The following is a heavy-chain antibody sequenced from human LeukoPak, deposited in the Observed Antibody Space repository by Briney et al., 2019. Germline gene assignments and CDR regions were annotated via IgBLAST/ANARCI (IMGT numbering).Heavy chain of an antibody. Sequence: GGSLRPSCAASGFTFDDYTMHWVRQAPGKGLEWVSLISWDGGSTYYADSVKGRFTISRDNSKNTLYLQMNSLRAEDTAVYYCARDNRYSGSYYFDYWGQGTLVTVSS. J-gene: IGHJ4*02. V-gene: IGHV3-43*01. CDR3: ARDNRYSGSYYFDY. CDR2: ISWDGGST. CDR1: GFTFDDYT. D-gene: IGHD1-26*01.